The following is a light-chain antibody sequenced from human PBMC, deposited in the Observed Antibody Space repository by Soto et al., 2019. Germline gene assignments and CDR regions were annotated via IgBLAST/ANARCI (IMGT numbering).Light chain of an antibody. CDR2: EVT. CDR3: SSYTNINTGACV. V-gene: IGLV2-14*01. CDR1: SGDIGSYNR. J-gene: IGLJ1*01. Sequence: QSALTQPASVSGSPGQSITISCTGTSGDIGSYNRVSWYQQHPGKAPKLIIYEVTDRPSGVSNRFSGSNSGNTASLTISGLQAEDEAEYYCSSYTNINTGACVFGAGTKLTVL.